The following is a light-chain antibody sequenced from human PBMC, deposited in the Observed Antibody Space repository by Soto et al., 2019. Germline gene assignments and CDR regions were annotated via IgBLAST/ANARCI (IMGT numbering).Light chain of an antibody. CDR2: DAS. CDR1: QSISSW. Sequence: DIQMTDAPSTLSASVGDRVTITCRASQSISSWLAWYQQKPGKAPKLLIYDASSLESGVPSRFSGSGSGTEFTLTISSLQPDDFATYYCQQYNSYSWTFGQGTKV. J-gene: IGKJ1*01. V-gene: IGKV1-5*01. CDR3: QQYNSYSWT.